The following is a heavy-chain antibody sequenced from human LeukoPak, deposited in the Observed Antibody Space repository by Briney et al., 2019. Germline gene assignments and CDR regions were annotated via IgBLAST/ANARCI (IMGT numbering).Heavy chain of an antibody. CDR3: ARRGNSGSHYYYYYYMDV. V-gene: IGHV3-30*02. CDR1: GFIFSNYG. D-gene: IGHD1-26*01. CDR2: IRYDGSIR. Sequence: GGSLRLSCAASGFIFSNYGMHWVRQAPGKGLEWVAFIRYDGSIRYYIDSVKGRFTISRDNSKNTLYLQMNSLRAEDTAVYYCARRGNSGSHYYYYYYMDVWGKGTTVTVSS. J-gene: IGHJ6*03.